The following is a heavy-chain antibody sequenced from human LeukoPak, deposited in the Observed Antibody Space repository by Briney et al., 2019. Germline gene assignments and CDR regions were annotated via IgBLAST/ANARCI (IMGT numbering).Heavy chain of an antibody. V-gene: IGHV3-21*01. Sequence: PGGSLRLSCAVSGFTVSNAWMSWVRQTPGKGLEWVSSISSSSSYIYYADSVKGRFTISRDNAKNSLYLQMNSLRAEDTAVYYCASSNDHSSSWYKDFWGQGTLVTVSS. CDR2: ISSSSSYI. J-gene: IGHJ4*02. CDR1: GFTVSNAW. D-gene: IGHD6-13*01. CDR3: ASSNDHSSSWYKDF.